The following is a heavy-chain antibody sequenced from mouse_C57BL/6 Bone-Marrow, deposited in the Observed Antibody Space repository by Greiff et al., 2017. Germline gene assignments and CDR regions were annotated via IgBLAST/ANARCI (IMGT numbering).Heavy chain of an antibody. J-gene: IGHJ4*01. V-gene: IGHV14-2*01. CDR3: ATGDSTLDY. Sequence: VQLQQSGAELVKPGASVKLSCTASGFNIKDYYMHWVKQRTEQGLEWIGRIDPEDGETKYAPKFPGKATITADTSSNTAYLQLSSLTAEDTAVYYCATGDSTLDYWGQGTSVTVSS. CDR2: IDPEDGET. CDR1: GFNIKDYY.